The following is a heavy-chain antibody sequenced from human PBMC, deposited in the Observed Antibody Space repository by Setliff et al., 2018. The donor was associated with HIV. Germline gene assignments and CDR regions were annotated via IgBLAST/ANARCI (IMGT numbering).Heavy chain of an antibody. CDR3: TRSRYNWNSPFDP. Sequence: GGSLRLSCAASGFTFSSYGMHWVRQAPGKGLEWVAVIWYDGSNKYYADSVKGRFTVSRDNSKNTLYLQMNSLRAEDTAVYYCTRSRYNWNSPFDPWGQGTLVTVSS. CDR2: IWYDGSNK. J-gene: IGHJ5*02. V-gene: IGHV3-33*01. CDR1: GFTFSSYG. D-gene: IGHD1-7*01.